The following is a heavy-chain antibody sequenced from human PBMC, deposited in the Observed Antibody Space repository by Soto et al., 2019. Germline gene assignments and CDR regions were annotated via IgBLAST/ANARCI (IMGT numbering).Heavy chain of an antibody. CDR3: AREVNSSPARGPNWFDP. J-gene: IGHJ5*02. CDR1: GFTFSSYA. Sequence: GGSLRLSCAASGFTFSSYAMSWVRQAPGKGLEWVSAISGSGGSTYYADSVKGRFTISRDNSKNTLYLQMNSLRAEDTAVYYCAREVNSSPARGPNWFDPWGQGTLVTVSS. V-gene: IGHV3-23*01. D-gene: IGHD6-13*01. CDR2: ISGSGGST.